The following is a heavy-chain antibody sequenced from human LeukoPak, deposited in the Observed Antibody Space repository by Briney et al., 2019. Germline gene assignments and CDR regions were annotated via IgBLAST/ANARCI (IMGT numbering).Heavy chain of an antibody. CDR1: GFTFSSYG. J-gene: IGHJ4*02. CDR3: AKDQYDFWSGYLVY. D-gene: IGHD3-3*01. V-gene: IGHV3-30*02. Sequence: PGGTLRLSCAASGFTFSSYGMHWVRQAPGKGLAGVAFIRYDGSNKYYADSVKGRFTISRDNSKNTLYLQMNSLRAEDTAVYYCAKDQYDFWSGYLVYWGQGTLVTVSP. CDR2: IRYDGSNK.